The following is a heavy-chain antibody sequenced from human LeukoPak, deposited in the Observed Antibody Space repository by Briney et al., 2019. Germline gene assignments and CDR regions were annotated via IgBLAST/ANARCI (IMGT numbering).Heavy chain of an antibody. V-gene: IGHV4-59*01. CDR1: GGSISNYF. D-gene: IGHD3-22*01. Sequence: SETLSLTCTVSGGSISNYFWSWIRQPPGKGLEWIGFITYSGSTDHNPSLKSRVTISVDTSKNQFSLKLSSVTAADTAVYYCAGTYYYDSSGYYYYGSAAFDIWGQGTMVTVSS. J-gene: IGHJ3*02. CDR3: AGTYYYDSSGYYYYGSAAFDI. CDR2: ITYSGST.